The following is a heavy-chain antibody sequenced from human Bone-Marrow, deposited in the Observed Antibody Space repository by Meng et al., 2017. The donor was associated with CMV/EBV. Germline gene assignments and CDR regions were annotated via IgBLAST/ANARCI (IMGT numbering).Heavy chain of an antibody. CDR2: INPNSGGT. D-gene: IGHD2-2*01. Sequence: ASVKVSCKASGYTFTDYYIHWVRQAPGQGLEWMGWINPNSGGTNYAQKFQGRVTMTRDTSISTAYMELSRLRSEDTAVYYCARQGPPRTVPPFGMDVWGQGTTVTVPS. J-gene: IGHJ6*02. CDR1: GYTFTDYY. V-gene: IGHV1-2*02. CDR3: ARQGPPRTVPPFGMDV.